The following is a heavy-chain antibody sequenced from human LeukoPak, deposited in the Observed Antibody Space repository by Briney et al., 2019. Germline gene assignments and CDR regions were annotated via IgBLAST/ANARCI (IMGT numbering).Heavy chain of an antibody. D-gene: IGHD3-22*01. J-gene: IGHJ6*02. Sequence: PSETLSLICTVSGGSISSSRHYWGWIHQPPGKGLEWIGSIYYSGSTDYNPSLKSRVTITLDTSKNQFSLKLNSVTAADTAVYYCARSYDSRGYFYYGMDVWGQGTTDPVSS. V-gene: IGHV4-39*07. CDR3: ARSYDSRGYFYYGMDV. CDR1: GGSISSSRHY. CDR2: IYYSGST.